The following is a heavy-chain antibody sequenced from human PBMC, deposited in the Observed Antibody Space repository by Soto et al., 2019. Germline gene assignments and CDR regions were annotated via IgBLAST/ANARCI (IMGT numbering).Heavy chain of an antibody. CDR3: ARHSPLYGDWYFDL. CDR2: IYYSGST. D-gene: IGHD4-17*01. J-gene: IGHJ2*01. CDR1: GGSISSSSYY. V-gene: IGHV4-39*01. Sequence: SETLSLTCTVSGGSISSSSYYWGWIRQPPGKGLEWIGSIYYSGSTYYNPSLKSRVTISVDTSKNQFSLRLSSVTAADTAAYYCARHSPLYGDWYFDLWGRGTLVTVSS.